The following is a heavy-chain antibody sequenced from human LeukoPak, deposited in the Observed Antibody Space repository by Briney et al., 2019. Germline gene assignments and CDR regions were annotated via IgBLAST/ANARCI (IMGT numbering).Heavy chain of an antibody. D-gene: IGHD2-2*01. V-gene: IGHV4-59*01. CDR3: ARDRLYCSSSSCYRKYFEY. CDR2: IYYSGST. Sequence: SETLSLTCTVSGGSLSRYFWSWIRQPPGKGLEWIGYIYYSGSTNYNPSVKSRVTISVDTSNNQFSLKLGSVTAADTAVYYCARDRLYCSSSSCYRKYFEYWGQGILVTVSS. J-gene: IGHJ4*02. CDR1: GGSLSRYF.